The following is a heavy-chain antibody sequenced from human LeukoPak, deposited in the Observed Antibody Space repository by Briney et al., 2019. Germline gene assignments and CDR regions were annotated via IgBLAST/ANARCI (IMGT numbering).Heavy chain of an antibody. D-gene: IGHD2-2*02. Sequence: NTSETLSLTCTVSGGSISSSSYYWGWIRQPPGKGLEWIGSIYYSGSTYYNPSLKSRVTISVDTSKNQSSLKLSSVTAADTAVYYCARGLGASIYHDYWGQGTLVTVSS. CDR3: ARGLGASIYHDY. CDR1: GGSISSSSYY. V-gene: IGHV4-39*07. J-gene: IGHJ4*02. CDR2: IYYSGST.